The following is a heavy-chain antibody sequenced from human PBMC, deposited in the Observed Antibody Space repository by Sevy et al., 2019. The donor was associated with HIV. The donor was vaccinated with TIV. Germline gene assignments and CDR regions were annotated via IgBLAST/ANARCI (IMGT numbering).Heavy chain of an antibody. D-gene: IGHD2-15*01. V-gene: IGHV4-34*01. CDR1: GGSFSGYY. CDR3: ASDRYCSGGSCYSRPYYYYYGMDV. CDR2: INHSRST. Sequence: SETQSLTCAVYGGSFSGYYWSWIRQPPGKGLEWIGEINHSRSTNYNPSLKSRVTISVDTSKNQFSLKLSSVTAADTAVYYCASDRYCSGGSCYSRPYYYYYGMDVWGQGTTVTVSS. J-gene: IGHJ6*02.